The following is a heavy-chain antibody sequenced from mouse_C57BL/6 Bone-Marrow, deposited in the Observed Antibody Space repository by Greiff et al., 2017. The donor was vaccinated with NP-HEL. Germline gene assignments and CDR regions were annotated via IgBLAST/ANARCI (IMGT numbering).Heavy chain of an antibody. V-gene: IGHV5-12*01. CDR3: ARHDYGSSYGYFDV. D-gene: IGHD1-1*01. CDR1: GFTFSDYY. J-gene: IGHJ1*03. CDR2: ISNGGGST. Sequence: EVQRVESGGGLVQPGGPLKLSCAASGFTFSDYYMYWVRQTPEKRLEWVAYISNGGGSTYYPDTVKGRFTISRDNAKNTLYLQMSRLKSEDTAMYYCARHDYGSSYGYFDVWGTGTTVTVSS.